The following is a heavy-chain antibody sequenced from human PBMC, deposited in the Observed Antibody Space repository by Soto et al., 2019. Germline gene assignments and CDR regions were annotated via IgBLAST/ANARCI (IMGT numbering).Heavy chain of an antibody. CDR2: ISAYNGHT. J-gene: IGHJ5*02. CDR1: GYTFASYG. V-gene: IGHV1-18*01. CDR3: ARSSGSAYWFAP. Sequence: QVQLVQSGAEVKKPGASVKVSCKASGYTFASYGISWVRQAPGQGLEWMGWISAYNGHTNYAQKLQGRVTMTTDTSTRTADMELRSLRSDDTAVYYCARSSGSAYWFAPWGQGTLVTVSS. D-gene: IGHD6-6*01.